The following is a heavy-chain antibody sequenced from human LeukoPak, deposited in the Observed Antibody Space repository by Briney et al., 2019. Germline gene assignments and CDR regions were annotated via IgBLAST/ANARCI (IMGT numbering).Heavy chain of an antibody. CDR1: GYTFTGYY. D-gene: IGHD6-13*01. CDR3: ARAFPGIAAAGIGAEYFQH. J-gene: IGHJ1*01. CDR2: ISAYNGNT. V-gene: IGHV1-18*04. Sequence: ASVKVSCKTSGYTFTGYYVNWVRQAPGQGLEWMGWISAYNGNTNYAQKLQGRVTMTTDTSTSTAYMELRSLRSDGTAVYYCARAFPGIAAAGIGAEYFQHWGQGTLVTVSS.